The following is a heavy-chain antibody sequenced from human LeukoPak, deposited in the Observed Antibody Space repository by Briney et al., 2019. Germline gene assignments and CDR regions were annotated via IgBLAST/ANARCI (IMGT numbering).Heavy chain of an antibody. CDR2: IYTSGST. CDR3: ARANYGSGSYSPDY. Sequence: SQTLSLTCTVSGGSISSGSYYWSWIRQPAGKGLEWIGRIYTSGSTNYNPSLKSRVTISVDTSKNQFSLKLSSVTAADTAVYYCARANYGSGSYSPDYWGQGTLVTVSS. D-gene: IGHD3-10*01. CDR1: GGSISSGSYY. J-gene: IGHJ4*02. V-gene: IGHV4-61*02.